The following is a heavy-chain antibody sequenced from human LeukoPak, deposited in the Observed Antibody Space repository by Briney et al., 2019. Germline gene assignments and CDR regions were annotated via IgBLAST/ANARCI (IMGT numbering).Heavy chain of an antibody. CDR3: AKRYGSGSYGYFDY. V-gene: IGHV3-23*01. CDR2: ISGSGGST. J-gene: IGHJ4*02. Sequence: PGGSLRLPCAASGFTFSSYAMSWVRQAPGKGLEWVSAISGSGGSTYYADSVKGRFTISRDNSKNTLYLQMNSLRAEDTAVYYCAKRYGSGSYGYFDYWGQGTLVPVSS. CDR1: GFTFSSYA. D-gene: IGHD3-10*01.